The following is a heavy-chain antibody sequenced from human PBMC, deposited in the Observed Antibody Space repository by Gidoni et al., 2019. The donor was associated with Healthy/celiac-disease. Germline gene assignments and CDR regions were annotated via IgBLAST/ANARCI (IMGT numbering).Heavy chain of an antibody. J-gene: IGHJ6*02. CDR1: GGTFSSCA. V-gene: IGHV1-69*04. CDR3: AREVYSSSSETGWYYYGMDV. D-gene: IGHD6-6*01. CDR2: IIPILVIA. Sequence: QVQLVQSGAEVKKPGSSVKVSCKASGGTFSSCAISWVPQAPGQGLEWMGRIIPILVIANYAQKFQGRVTITADKSTSTAYMELSSLRSEDTAVYYCAREVYSSSSETGWYYYGMDVWGQGTTVTVSS.